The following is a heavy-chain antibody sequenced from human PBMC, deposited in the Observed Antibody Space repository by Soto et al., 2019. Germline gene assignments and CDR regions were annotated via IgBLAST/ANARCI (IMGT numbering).Heavy chain of an antibody. V-gene: IGHV4-4*07. J-gene: IGHJ5*02. CDR2: IYVSGNT. CDR3: ERDRGVAAATNWFDP. D-gene: IGHD2-15*01. CDR1: GVSISNSY. Sequence: ETLCLTCRVSGVSISNSYWSWIRQPAGKGLEWLGLIYVSGNTNYNPSLKGLVTLSIDTSKNQLSLNLRSVTAADTAVYYCERDRGVAAATNWFDPWGQGSLVTVYS.